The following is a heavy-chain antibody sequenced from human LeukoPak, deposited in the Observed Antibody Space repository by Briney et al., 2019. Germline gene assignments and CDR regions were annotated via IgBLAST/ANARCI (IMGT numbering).Heavy chain of an antibody. CDR3: AKSIAAAGTFDY. CDR1: GVSISSYY. V-gene: IGHV4-59*08. J-gene: IGHJ4*02. CDR2: IYYSGST. Sequence: SETLSLTCTASGVSISSYYWSWIRQPPGKGLEWIGYIYYSGSTNYNPSLKSRVTISVDTSKNQFSLKLSSVTAADTAVYYCAKSIAAAGTFDYWGQGTLVTVSS. D-gene: IGHD6-13*01.